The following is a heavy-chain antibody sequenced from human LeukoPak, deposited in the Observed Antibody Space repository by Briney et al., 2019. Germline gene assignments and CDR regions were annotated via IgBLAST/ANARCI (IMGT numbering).Heavy chain of an antibody. CDR1: GFTFSDAW. J-gene: IGHJ4*02. D-gene: IGHD2-15*01. CDR3: TTRRQDGW. V-gene: IGHV3-15*01. CDR2: IKSKSDGGTI. Sequence: GGSLRLFCVGSGFTFSDAWMSWVRQAPGKGLEWVGRIKSKSDGGTIDYAAPVKGRFTISRDDSRNTLYLQMNSLKTEDTAVYYCTTRRQDGWWGQGTLVTVS.